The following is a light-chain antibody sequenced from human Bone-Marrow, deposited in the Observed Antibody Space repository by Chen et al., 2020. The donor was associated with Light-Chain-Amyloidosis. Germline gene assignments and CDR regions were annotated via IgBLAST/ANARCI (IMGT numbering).Light chain of an antibody. V-gene: IGLV3-21*02. CDR1: NIGSTS. CDR2: EYS. Sequence: SYVLTQPSSVSVAPGQTATISCGGNNIGSTSGHWYQQTPGQAPLLVVYEYSDRPPGIPERLSGSNSGNTATLTISRVESGDEAYYYCQVWDRSRDRPVFGGGTKLTVL. J-gene: IGLJ3*02. CDR3: QVWDRSRDRPV.